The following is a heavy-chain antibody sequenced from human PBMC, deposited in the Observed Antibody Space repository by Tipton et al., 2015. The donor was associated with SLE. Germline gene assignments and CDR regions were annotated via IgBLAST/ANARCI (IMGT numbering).Heavy chain of an antibody. CDR1: GGSISSYY. CDR3: ARQRVGDYALFDY. J-gene: IGHJ4*02. V-gene: IGHV4-59*08. CDR2: IYYSGST. D-gene: IGHD4-17*01. Sequence: TLSLTCTVSGGSISSYYWSWIRQPPGKGLEWIGYIYYSGSTNYNPSLKSRVTISVDTSKNQFSLKLSSVIAADTAVYYCARQRVGDYALFDYWGQGTLVTVSS.